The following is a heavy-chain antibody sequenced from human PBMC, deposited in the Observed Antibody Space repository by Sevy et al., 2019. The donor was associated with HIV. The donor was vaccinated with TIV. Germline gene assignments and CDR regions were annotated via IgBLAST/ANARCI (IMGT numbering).Heavy chain of an antibody. CDR3: ARTEAVAGPEGYFQH. V-gene: IGHV3-30-3*01. CDR1: GFTFSSYA. D-gene: IGHD6-19*01. CDR2: IAYDGSNK. J-gene: IGHJ1*01. Sequence: GESLKISCAASGFTFSSYAMHWVRQAPGKGLEWVAVIAYDGSNKYYADSVKGRFTISRDNSKYTLYLQMNSLRAEDTAVYYWARTEAVAGPEGYFQHWGQGTLVTVSS.